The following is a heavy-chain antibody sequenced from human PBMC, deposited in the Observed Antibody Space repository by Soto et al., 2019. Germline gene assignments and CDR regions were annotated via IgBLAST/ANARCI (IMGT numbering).Heavy chain of an antibody. CDR2: ISGGGDAT. CDR1: GFTFSGYA. CDR3: ARKVSGATGRPDLWYFDL. V-gene: IGHV3-23*01. D-gene: IGHD3-10*01. Sequence: EVQLLDSGGGLVQPGGSLRLSCAASGFTFSGYALTLVRQAPGKGLEWVSAISGGGDATFYADSVKGRFTISRDNSKNTLYLQINTLRAEDTAVYYCARKVSGATGRPDLWYFDLWGRGTIGTVSS. J-gene: IGHJ2*01.